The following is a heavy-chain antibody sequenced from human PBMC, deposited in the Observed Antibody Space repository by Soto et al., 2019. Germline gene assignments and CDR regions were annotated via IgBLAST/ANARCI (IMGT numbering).Heavy chain of an antibody. CDR3: ARHFFSGSGRDVDTAMEIDY. Sequence: SETLSLTCTVSGGSISSSSYYWGWIRQPPGKGLEWIGSIYYSGSTYYNTSLKSRVTISVDTSKNQFSLKLSSVIAADTAVYYFARHFFSGSGRDVDTAMEIDYWGQGTLVTVSS. J-gene: IGHJ4*02. V-gene: IGHV4-39*01. CDR1: GGSISSSSYY. CDR2: IYYSGST. D-gene: IGHD5-18*01.